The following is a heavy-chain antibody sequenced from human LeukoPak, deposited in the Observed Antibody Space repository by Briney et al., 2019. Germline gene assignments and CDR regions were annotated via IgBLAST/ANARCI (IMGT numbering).Heavy chain of an antibody. V-gene: IGHV4-30-2*01. D-gene: IGHD2-2*01. J-gene: IGHJ4*02. CDR1: GGSISSGGYY. CDR3: AREVACSSTSCYAGGFDY. CDR2: IYHSGST. Sequence: SETLSLTCTVSGGSISSGGYYWSWIRRPPGKGLEWIGYIYHSGSTYYNPSLKSRVTISVDRSKNQFSLKLSSVTAADTAVYYCAREVACSSTSCYAGGFDYWGQGTLVTVSS.